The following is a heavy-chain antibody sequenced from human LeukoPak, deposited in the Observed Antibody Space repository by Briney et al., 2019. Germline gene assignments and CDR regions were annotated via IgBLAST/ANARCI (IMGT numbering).Heavy chain of an antibody. V-gene: IGHV1-46*01. CDR2: INPSGGST. CDR1: GYTFTSYY. J-gene: IGHJ4*02. CDR3: ARDGGYYYDSSGYLL. Sequence: GASVKVSCKASGYTFTSYYMHWVRQAPGQGLEWMGIINPSGGSTSYAQKFQGRVTMTRDMSTSTVYMELGSLRSEDTAVYYCARDGGYYYDSSGYLLWGQGTLVTVSS. D-gene: IGHD3-22*01.